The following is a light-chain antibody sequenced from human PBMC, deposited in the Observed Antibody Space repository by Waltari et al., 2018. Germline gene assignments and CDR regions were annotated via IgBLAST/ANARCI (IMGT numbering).Light chain of an antibody. J-gene: IGKJ2*01. CDR1: QSVTSNY. Sequence: EIVLTQSPGTLSLSPGDRATLSCRASQSVTSNYLAWYQQRPGQAPRLLIYGASNRATGIPDRFSGSGSGTDFSLTINRLEPEDFAVYYCQQYDRSPETFGQGTKLEIK. CDR3: QQYDRSPET. V-gene: IGKV3-20*01. CDR2: GAS.